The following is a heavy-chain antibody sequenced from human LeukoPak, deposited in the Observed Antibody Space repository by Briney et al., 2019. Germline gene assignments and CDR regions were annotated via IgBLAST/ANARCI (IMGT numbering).Heavy chain of an antibody. D-gene: IGHD4-17*01. J-gene: IGHJ4*02. V-gene: IGHV4-38-2*02. CDR1: GYSISSGYY. CDR2: IYHSGST. Sequence: PSETLSLTCTVSGYSISSGYYWGWIRQPPGKGLEWIGSIYHSGSTYYNPSLKSRVTISVDTSKNQFSLKLSSVTAADTAVYYCARGGDYIQGYFDYWGQGTLVTVSS. CDR3: ARGGDYIQGYFDY.